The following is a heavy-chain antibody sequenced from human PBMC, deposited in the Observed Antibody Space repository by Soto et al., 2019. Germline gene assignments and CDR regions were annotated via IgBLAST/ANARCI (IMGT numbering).Heavy chain of an antibody. J-gene: IGHJ4*02. D-gene: IGHD3-16*02. CDR3: ARVIVYIWGSYRYIGGGGDY. CDR1: GYTFTSYG. Sequence: QVQLVQSGAEVKKPGASVKVSCKASGYTFTSYGISWLRQAPGQGLEWMGWISAYNGNTNYAQKLQGRVTMTTDTSTSTAYMELRSLRSDDTAVYYCARVIVYIWGSYRYIGGGGDYWGQGTLVTVSS. V-gene: IGHV1-18*01. CDR2: ISAYNGNT.